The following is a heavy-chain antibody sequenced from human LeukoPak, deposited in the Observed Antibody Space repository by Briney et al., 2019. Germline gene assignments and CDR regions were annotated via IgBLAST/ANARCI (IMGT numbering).Heavy chain of an antibody. D-gene: IGHD2-21*02. CDR3: ARGTSSGLHLLWMNDY. V-gene: IGHV1-2*02. CDR2: INVNSGGT. J-gene: IGHJ4*02. Sequence: ASVKVSCKASGYTFTGNYMHWVRQAPGQGLEWMGWINVNSGGTNYAQKFQGRVTMTRDTSISTAYMELSSLRSDDTAAYYCARGTSSGLHLLWMNDYWGQGTLVTVSS. CDR1: GYTFTGNY.